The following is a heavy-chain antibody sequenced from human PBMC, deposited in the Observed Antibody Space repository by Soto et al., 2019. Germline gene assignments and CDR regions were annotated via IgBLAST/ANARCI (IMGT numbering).Heavy chain of an antibody. Sequence: GGSLRLSCAASEFAFGDYWMNWVRQAPGKGLEWVANIKQDGSETYYVDSVKGRFTISRDNGRNSLYLQMDSLRAEDTAVYYCARCSGMQCIATSAITDWGQGTLVTVSS. D-gene: IGHD6-13*01. CDR1: EFAFGDYW. CDR3: ARCSGMQCIATSAITD. J-gene: IGHJ4*02. V-gene: IGHV3-7*01. CDR2: IKQDGSET.